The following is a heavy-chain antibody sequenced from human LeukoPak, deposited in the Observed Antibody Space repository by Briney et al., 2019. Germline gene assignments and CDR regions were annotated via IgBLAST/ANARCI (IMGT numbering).Heavy chain of an antibody. CDR2: IDWDDDK. J-gene: IGHJ6*03. V-gene: IGHV2-70*11. CDR3: ARTVTYSSSWYVGYYYYYMDV. D-gene: IGHD6-13*01. CDR1: GFSLSTSGMC. Sequence: SGPTLVNPTQTLTLTCTFSGFSLSTSGMCVSWIRQPPGKALEWLARIDWDDDKYYSTSLKTRLTISRDTSKNRVVLTMTNMDPVDTATYYCARTVTYSSSWYVGYYYYYMDVWGKGTTVTISS.